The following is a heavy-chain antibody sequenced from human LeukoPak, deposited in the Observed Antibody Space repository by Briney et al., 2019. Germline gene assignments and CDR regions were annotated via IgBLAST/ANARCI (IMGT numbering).Heavy chain of an antibody. D-gene: IGHD1-26*01. CDR1: GFTFSSNW. V-gene: IGHV3-74*01. J-gene: IGHJ4*02. Sequence: GGSLRLSCAASGFTFSSNWTHWVRQAPGKGLVWVSRINEDGSTTNYADSVKGRSTIFRDNAKNTLYLQMNSLRAEDTAVYYCVRDLGGRSGHWGQGTLVTVSS. CDR2: INEDGSTT. CDR3: VRDLGGRSGH.